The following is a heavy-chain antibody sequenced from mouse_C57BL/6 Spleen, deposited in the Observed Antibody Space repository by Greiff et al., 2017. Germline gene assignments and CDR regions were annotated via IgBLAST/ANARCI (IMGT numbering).Heavy chain of an antibody. V-gene: IGHV1-66*01. J-gene: IGHJ4*01. D-gene: IGHD3-2*02. CDR1: GYSFTSYY. CDR3: ARTAQATDYAMDY. CDR2: IYPGSGNT. Sequence: QVQLQQSGPELVKPGASVKISCTASGYSFTSYYIHWVKQRPGQGLEWIGWIYPGSGNTKYNEKFKGEATLTADTSSSTAYMQLSSLTSEDSAVYYCARTAQATDYAMDYWGQGTSVTVSS.